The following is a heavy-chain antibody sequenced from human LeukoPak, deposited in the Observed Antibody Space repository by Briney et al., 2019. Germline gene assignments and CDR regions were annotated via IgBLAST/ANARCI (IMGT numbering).Heavy chain of an antibody. Sequence: PGGSLRLSCAASGFTFSSHAMSWVRQAPGKGLEWVSTISGSGDSTNYADSVKGRFTISRDNSENTLYLQMSSLRADDTAMYYCAKLIVGARSLFDFRGQGILVTVSS. CDR3: AKLIVGARSLFDF. V-gene: IGHV3-23*01. J-gene: IGHJ4*02. CDR1: GFTFSSHA. D-gene: IGHD1-26*01. CDR2: ISGSGDST.